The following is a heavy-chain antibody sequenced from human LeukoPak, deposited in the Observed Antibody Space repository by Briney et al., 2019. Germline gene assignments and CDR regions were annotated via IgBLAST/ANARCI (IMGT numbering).Heavy chain of an antibody. V-gene: IGHV4-59*12. J-gene: IGHJ4*02. CDR1: GGSISSYY. CDR3: ARSGPTFYGSGSYYNGGFDY. CDR2: IYYSGST. Sequence: PSETLSLTCTVSGGSISSYYWSWIRQPPGKGLEWIGYIYYSGSTNYNPSLKSRVTISVDTSKNQFSLKLSSVTAADTAVYYCARSGPTFYGSGSYYNGGFDYWGQGTLVTVSS. D-gene: IGHD3-10*01.